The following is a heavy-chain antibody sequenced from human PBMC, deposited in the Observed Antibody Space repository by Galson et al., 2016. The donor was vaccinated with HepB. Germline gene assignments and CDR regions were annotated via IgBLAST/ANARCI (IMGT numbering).Heavy chain of an antibody. V-gene: IGHV1-2*04. CDR2: INPDNGGT. CDR3: ARADYDDYSPPGDH. CDR1: GYSFTDYF. J-gene: IGHJ4*02. D-gene: IGHD4-17*01. Sequence: SVKVSCKASGYSFTDYFIHWVRQAPGQGLEWMGWINPDNGGTNYAQRFQGWVTMTRDTSISTVYLEVSRLRSDDTAVYYCARADYDDYSPPGDHWGLGTLVTVSS.